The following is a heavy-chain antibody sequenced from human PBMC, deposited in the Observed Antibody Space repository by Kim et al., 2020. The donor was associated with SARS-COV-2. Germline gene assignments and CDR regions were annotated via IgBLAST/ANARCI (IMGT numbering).Heavy chain of an antibody. Sequence: GGSLRLSCAASGLTFSNAWMSWVRQAPGKGLEWVGRIKSKTDGGTTDYAAPVKGRFTVSRDDSKTTLYLQMNSLKTEDTALYYCTTERVGSSWYFDYWGQGTLVTVSS. D-gene: IGHD6-13*01. V-gene: IGHV3-15*01. CDR3: TTERVGSSWYFDY. CDR2: IKSKTDGGTT. CDR1: GLTFSNAW. J-gene: IGHJ4*02.